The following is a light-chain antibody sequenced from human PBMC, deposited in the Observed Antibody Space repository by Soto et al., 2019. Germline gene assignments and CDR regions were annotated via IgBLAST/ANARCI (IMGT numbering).Light chain of an antibody. Sequence: QSVLTQPPSASGTPGQRVTISCSGSSSNIGSNYVYWYQQLPGTAPKLLIYRNNQRPSAVPDRVSGSKSGTSASLAISGLRSEDEANYYCAAWDDSLSGVVFGGGTKLTVL. V-gene: IGLV1-47*01. J-gene: IGLJ3*02. CDR2: RNN. CDR1: SSNIGSNY. CDR3: AAWDDSLSGVV.